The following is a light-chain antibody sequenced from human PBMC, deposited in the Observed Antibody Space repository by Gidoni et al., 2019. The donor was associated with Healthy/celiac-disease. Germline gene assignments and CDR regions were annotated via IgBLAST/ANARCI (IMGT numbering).Light chain of an antibody. CDR2: AAS. CDR1: QSIISY. V-gene: IGKV1-39*01. J-gene: IGKJ2*01. Sequence: DLQMPQSPSSLSASVGDRVTLTCRASQSIISYLTWYQQKPEKAPKLLIYAASRLQSGVPSRFSGSGSGKDFTLTISSLQTEDFATYYCQQSYSTPHTFGQGTKLEIK. CDR3: QQSYSTPHT.